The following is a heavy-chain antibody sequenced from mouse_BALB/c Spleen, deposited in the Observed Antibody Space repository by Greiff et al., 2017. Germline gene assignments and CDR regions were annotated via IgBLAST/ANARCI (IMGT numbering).Heavy chain of an antibody. V-gene: IGHV1S81*02. CDR2: INPSNGGT. J-gene: IGHJ2*01. CDR1: GYTFTSYY. CDR3: TRGVLRYFDY. D-gene: IGHD2-14*01. Sequence: QVQLQQPGAELVKPGASVKLSCKASGYTFTSYYMYWVKQRPGQGLEWIGGINPSNGGTNFNEKFKSKATLTVDKSSSTAYMQLSSLTSEDSAVYYCTRGVLRYFDYWGQGTTLTVSS.